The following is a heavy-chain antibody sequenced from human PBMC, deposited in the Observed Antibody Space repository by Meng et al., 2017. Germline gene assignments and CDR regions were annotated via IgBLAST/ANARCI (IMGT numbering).Heavy chain of an antibody. J-gene: IGHJ4*02. CDR2: INHSGST. CDR3: ACPAKLGYCSGGSCYSFEN. Sequence: QAQLQQWGAGLLKPSETLSLTCAVYGGSFSGYYWSWIRQPPGKGLEWIGEINHSGSTNYNPSLKSRVTISVDTSKNQFSLKLSSVTAADTAVYYCACPAKLGYCSGGSCYSFENWGQGTLVTVSS. V-gene: IGHV4-34*01. D-gene: IGHD2-15*01. CDR1: GGSFSGYY.